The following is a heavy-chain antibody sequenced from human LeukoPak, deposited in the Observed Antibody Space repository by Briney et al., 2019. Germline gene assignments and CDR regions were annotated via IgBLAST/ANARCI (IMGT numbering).Heavy chain of an antibody. V-gene: IGHV4-34*01. CDR3: ASLIYYDGSGYYYHYFDY. Sequence: SETLSLTCAVYGGSFSGYYWSWIRQPPGKGLEWIGEINHSGSTNYNPSLKSRVTISVDTSKNQFSLKLSSVTAADTAVYYCASLIYYDGSGYYYHYFDYWGQGTLVTVSS. CDR2: INHSGST. CDR1: GGSFSGYY. J-gene: IGHJ4*02. D-gene: IGHD3-22*01.